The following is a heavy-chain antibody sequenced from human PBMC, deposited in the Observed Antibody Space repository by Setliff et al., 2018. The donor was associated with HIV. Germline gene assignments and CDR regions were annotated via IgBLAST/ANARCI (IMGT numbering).Heavy chain of an antibody. Sequence: GGSLRLSCAASGFTFSTYGMQWVRQAPGKGLEWVAFIRYDGSNQYYAVSVKGRFTISRENAKNSLYLQMNSLRAEDTAVYYCVRGTLDFWGQGNLVTVSS. V-gene: IGHV3-30*02. J-gene: IGHJ4*02. CDR2: IRYDGSNQ. CDR1: GFTFSTYG. CDR3: VRGTLDF.